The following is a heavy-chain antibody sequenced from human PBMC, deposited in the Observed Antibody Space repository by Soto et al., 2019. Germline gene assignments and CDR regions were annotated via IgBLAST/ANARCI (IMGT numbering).Heavy chain of an antibody. CDR3: ARGDILTGYAFFDY. J-gene: IGHJ4*02. D-gene: IGHD3-9*01. CDR2: ISSSSSYI. V-gene: IGHV3-21*01. Sequence: EVQLVESGGGLVKPGGSLRLSCAASGFIFSSYYMNWVRQAPGKGLEWASSISSSSSYIYYADSVKGRFTISRDNAKNSLYLLMNSLRAEDTAVYYCARGDILTGYAFFDYWGQGTLVTVSS. CDR1: GFIFSSYY.